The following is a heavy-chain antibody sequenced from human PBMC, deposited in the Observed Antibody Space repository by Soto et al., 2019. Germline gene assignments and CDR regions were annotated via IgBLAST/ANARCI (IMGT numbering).Heavy chain of an antibody. CDR3: ARESEDLTSNFDY. Sequence: GSLRLSCAASGFTFTRYSMNWVRQAPGKGLEWVSSISSTTNYIYQGDSMKGRFTISRDNAKNSLYLEMNSLRAEDTAVYYCARESEDLTSNFDYWGRGTLVTVSS. CDR2: ISSTTNYI. V-gene: IGHV3-21*06. J-gene: IGHJ4*02. CDR1: GFTFTRYS.